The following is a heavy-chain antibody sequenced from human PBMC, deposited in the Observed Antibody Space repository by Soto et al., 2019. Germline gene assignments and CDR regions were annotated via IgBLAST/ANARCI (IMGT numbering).Heavy chain of an antibody. V-gene: IGHV4-4*02. J-gene: IGHJ3*02. CDR2: IYHSGST. CDR3: ARVLWFGELLQHDAFDI. CDR1: GDSISSSNW. Sequence: SGTLSLTCAVSGDSISSSNWWSWVRHPPGKGLEWIGEIYHSGSTNYNPSLKSRVTISVDKSKNQFSLKLSSVTAADTAVYYCARVLWFGELLQHDAFDIWGQGTMVT. D-gene: IGHD3-10*01.